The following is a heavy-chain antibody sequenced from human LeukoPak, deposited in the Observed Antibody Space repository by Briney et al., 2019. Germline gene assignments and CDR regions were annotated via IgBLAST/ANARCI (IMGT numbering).Heavy chain of an antibody. CDR1: GFTFSSYG. J-gene: IGHJ6*03. Sequence: GGTLRLSCAASGFTFSSYGMSWVRQAPGKGLEWVSAISGSGGSTYYADSVKGRFTISRDNSKNTLYLQMNSLRAEDTAVYYCAKGMATPYYYYYMDVWGKGTTVTISS. V-gene: IGHV3-23*01. CDR2: ISGSGGST. CDR3: AKGMATPYYYYYMDV. D-gene: IGHD5-24*01.